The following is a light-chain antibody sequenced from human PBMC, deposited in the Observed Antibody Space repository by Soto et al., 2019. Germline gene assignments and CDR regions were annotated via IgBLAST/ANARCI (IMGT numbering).Light chain of an antibody. CDR2: EGS. CDR3: CSYASSYTWV. Sequence: QSALTKPASVSGSPGQSITISCTGTSSDVGSYNLVSWYQQHPGKAPKLMIYEGSKRPSGVSNRFSGSRSGNTASLTISGLQAEDEADYYCCSYASSYTWVFGGGTKVTVL. CDR1: SSDVGSYNL. V-gene: IGLV2-23*01. J-gene: IGLJ3*02.